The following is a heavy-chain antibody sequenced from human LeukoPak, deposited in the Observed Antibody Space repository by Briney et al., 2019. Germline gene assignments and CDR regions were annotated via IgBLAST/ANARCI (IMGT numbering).Heavy chain of an antibody. D-gene: IGHD5-24*01. V-gene: IGHV3-30-3*01. CDR3: ERDLVEMATSPEYYFDY. CDR1: GFTFSSYA. CDR2: ISYDGSNK. Sequence: GGSLRLSCAASGFTFSSYAMHWVRQAPGKGLEWVAVISYDGSNKYYADSVKGRFTISRDNSKNTLYLQMNSLRAEDTAVYYCERDLVEMATSPEYYFDYWGQGTLVTVSS. J-gene: IGHJ4*02.